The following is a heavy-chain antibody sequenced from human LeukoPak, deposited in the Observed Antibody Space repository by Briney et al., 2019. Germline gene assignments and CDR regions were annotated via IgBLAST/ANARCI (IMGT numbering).Heavy chain of an antibody. CDR1: GGSISSGGYY. CDR3: ALGYCGGGSCYAREYFQH. J-gene: IGHJ1*01. Sequence: SETLSLTCTVSGGSISSGGYYWTWIRQHPGKGLEWFGYIYYSGTTYYNPSLESRVTISVDTSKNQFSLRLSSVTAADTAVYYCALGYCGGGSCYAREYFQHWGQGTLVTVSS. CDR2: IYYSGTT. V-gene: IGHV4-31*03. D-gene: IGHD2-15*01.